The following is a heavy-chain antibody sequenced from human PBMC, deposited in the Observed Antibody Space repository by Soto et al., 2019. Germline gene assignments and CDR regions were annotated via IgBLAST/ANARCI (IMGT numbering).Heavy chain of an antibody. V-gene: IGHV4-38-2*01. J-gene: IGHJ5*02. Sequence: PSETLSLTCAVSGYSISSAYYWGWIRQPPGKGLEWSGSIYHSGSTYYNPSLKSRVTISIDTSKNQFSLKLSSVTAADTAVYYCARAGRYPTIFGVVRQVSPRLDPWGQGTMVAVYS. D-gene: IGHD3-3*01. CDR1: GYSISSAYY. CDR2: IYHSGST. CDR3: ARAGRYPTIFGVVRQVSPRLDP.